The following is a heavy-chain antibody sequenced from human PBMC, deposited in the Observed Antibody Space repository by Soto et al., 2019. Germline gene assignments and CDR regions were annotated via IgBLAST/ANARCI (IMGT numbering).Heavy chain of an antibody. CDR2: IWFDGSNK. CDR3: ARGQLPAATTYFDF. Sequence: QVHLVESGGGVVQPGGSLRLSCAASGFTFSSYVIHWVRQAPGKGLEWVAIIWFDGSNKYYADSVKGRFSISRDNSKNTLFLQMDSRRAEDTAVYYCARGQLPAATTYFDFWGQGTLVIVSS. D-gene: IGHD2-15*01. V-gene: IGHV3-33*01. J-gene: IGHJ4*02. CDR1: GFTFSSYV.